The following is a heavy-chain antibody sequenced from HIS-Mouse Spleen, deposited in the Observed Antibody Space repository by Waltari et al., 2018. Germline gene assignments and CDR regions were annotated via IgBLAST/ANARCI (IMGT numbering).Heavy chain of an antibody. CDR2: IKSDGSST. D-gene: IGHD5-12*01. CDR1: GFTFSSYL. Sequence: EVQLVESGGGLVQPGGSLRLSCAASGFTFSSYLRHWVRQAPGKGLGWVSRIKSDGSSTSYADSVKGRFTISRDNAKNTLYLQMNSLRAEDTAVYYYARAIGGYSGPGIGWGQGTLVTVSS. V-gene: IGHV3-74*01. CDR3: ARAIGGYSGPGIG. J-gene: IGHJ4*02.